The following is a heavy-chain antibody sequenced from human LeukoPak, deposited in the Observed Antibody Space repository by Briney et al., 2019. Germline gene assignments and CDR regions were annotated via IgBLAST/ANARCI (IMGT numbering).Heavy chain of an antibody. CDR3: AIGLYCSSTSCMGDY. D-gene: IGHD2-2*01. V-gene: IGHV4-4*07. CDR2: IYISGSP. J-gene: IGHJ4*02. CDR1: GGSISSYY. Sequence: PSETLSLTCTVSGGSISSYYWSWIRQPAGKGLEWIGRIYISGSPNYNPSLKSRVTISVDTSKNQFSLKLSSVTAADTAVYYCAIGLYCSSTSCMGDYWGQGTLVTVSS.